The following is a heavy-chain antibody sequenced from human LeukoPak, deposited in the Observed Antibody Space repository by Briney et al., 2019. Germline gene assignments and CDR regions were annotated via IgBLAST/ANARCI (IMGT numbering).Heavy chain of an antibody. Sequence: GGSLRLSCAASGFIFSSYGMHWVRQAPGKGLEWVAFIRYDGTNKYYADSVRGRFTIYRDDSTNTVYLEMNSLRGEDTAVYYCAKGSGYYTYNWFDPWGQGTLVTVSS. D-gene: IGHD3-3*01. CDR3: AKGSGYYTYNWFDP. CDR2: IRYDGTNK. CDR1: GFIFSSYG. J-gene: IGHJ5*02. V-gene: IGHV3-30*02.